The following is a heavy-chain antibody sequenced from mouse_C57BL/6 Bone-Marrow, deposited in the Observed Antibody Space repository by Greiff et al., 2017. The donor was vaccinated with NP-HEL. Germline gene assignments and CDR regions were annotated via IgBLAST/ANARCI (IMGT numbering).Heavy chain of an antibody. V-gene: IGHV3-6*01. J-gene: IGHJ2*01. Sequence: DVQLQESGPGLVKPSQSLSLTCSVTGYSIPSGYYWNWIRQFPGNKLEWMGYISYDGSNNYNPSLKNRISITRDTSKNQFFLKLNSVTTEDTATYYCARDRHYYGSPDYWGQGTTLTVSS. CDR2: ISYDGSN. CDR3: ARDRHYYGSPDY. CDR1: GYSIPSGYY. D-gene: IGHD1-1*01.